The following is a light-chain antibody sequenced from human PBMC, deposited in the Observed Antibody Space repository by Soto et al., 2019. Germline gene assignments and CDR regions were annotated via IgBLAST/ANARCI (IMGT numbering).Light chain of an antibody. CDR3: AAWDARLNGRV. J-gene: IGLJ3*02. CDR1: SSNIGSNT. Sequence: QSVLTQPPSASATPGQRVTISCSGSSSNIGSNTVNWYQQLPGTATKLLIYKSNQRPSGVPDRFSGSKSGTSASMAISGLQSEDEADYYCAAWDARLNGRVVGGGTKLAGL. CDR2: KSN. V-gene: IGLV1-44*01.